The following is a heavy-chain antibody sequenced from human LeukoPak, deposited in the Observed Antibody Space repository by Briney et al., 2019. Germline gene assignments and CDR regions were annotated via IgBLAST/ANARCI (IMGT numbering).Heavy chain of an antibody. CDR2: INTNTGNP. J-gene: IGHJ4*02. D-gene: IGHD1-26*01. Sequence: ASVKVSCKASGYTFSSYTMNWVRQAPGQGLEWMGWINTNTGNPTYAQDYTGRFVFSLDTSVSTTYLQISRLKAEDTAVYYCASGPSYSGSNEYYDSWGQGTLVTVSS. CDR1: GYTFSSYT. V-gene: IGHV7-4-1*02. CDR3: ASGPSYSGSNEYYDS.